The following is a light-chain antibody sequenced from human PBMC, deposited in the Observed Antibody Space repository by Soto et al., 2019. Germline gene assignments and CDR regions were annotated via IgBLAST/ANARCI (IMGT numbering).Light chain of an antibody. CDR2: ENN. J-gene: IGLJ1*01. CDR3: GTWDSSLSAYV. Sequence: TQPPSVSAAPGQKVTISCSGSSSNIGNNYVSWYQQLPGTAPKLLIYENNKRPSGIPDRFSGSKSGTSATLGITGLQTGDEADYYCGTWDSSLSAYVFGTGTRSPS. CDR1: SSNIGNNY. V-gene: IGLV1-51*02.